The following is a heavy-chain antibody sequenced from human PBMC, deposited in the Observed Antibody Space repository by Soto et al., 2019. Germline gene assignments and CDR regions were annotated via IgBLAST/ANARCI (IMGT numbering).Heavy chain of an antibody. D-gene: IGHD1-7*01. V-gene: IGHV4-4*02. CDR3: SSRDPGTSVDY. CDR1: GGSFTSNNW. CDR2: IYRTGST. Sequence: SETLSLTCAVSGGSFTSNNWCTWVRQPPGQGLEWIGEIYRTGSTNYNPSLKSRVTISLDKSENQFSLKVTSLTAADTAVYYCSSRDPGTSVDYWGQGTLVTVSS. J-gene: IGHJ4*02.